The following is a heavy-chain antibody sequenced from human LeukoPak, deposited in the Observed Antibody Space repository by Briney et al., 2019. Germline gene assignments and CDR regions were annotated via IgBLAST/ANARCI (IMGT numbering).Heavy chain of an antibody. CDR1: GFTFSSYE. Sequence: GGSLRLSCAASGFTFSSYEMNWVRQAPGKGLEWVSYISSSGSTIYYADSVKGRFTISRDNAKNSLYLQMNSLRAEDTAVYYCAVRVGYDFYDYYYYYMDVWGKGTTVTVSS. CDR2: ISSSGSTI. CDR3: AVRVGYDFYDYYYYYMDV. V-gene: IGHV3-48*03. D-gene: IGHD3/OR15-3a*01. J-gene: IGHJ6*03.